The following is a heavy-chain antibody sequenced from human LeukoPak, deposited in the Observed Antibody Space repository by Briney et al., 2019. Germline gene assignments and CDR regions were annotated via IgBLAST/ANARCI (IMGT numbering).Heavy chain of an antibody. D-gene: IGHD2-2*01. J-gene: IGHJ4*02. Sequence: GGSLRLSCAASGFTFNSYVMNWVRQAPGKGLEWVSSITRTGTYIHYADSVKGRFTISKDNAQNSLYLQMNSLRAEDTAVYYCTRGSAMVDSDYWGQGTLVTVSS. V-gene: IGHV3-21*01. CDR1: GFTFNSYV. CDR3: TRGSAMVDSDY. CDR2: ITRTGTYI.